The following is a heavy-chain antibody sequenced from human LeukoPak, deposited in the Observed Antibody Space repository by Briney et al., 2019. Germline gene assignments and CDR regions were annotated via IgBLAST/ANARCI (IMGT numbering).Heavy chain of an antibody. V-gene: IGHV1-69*13. D-gene: IGHD6-6*01. Sequence: GASVKVSCKASGGTFSSYAISWVRQAPGQGLEWMGGIIPIFGTANYAQKFQGRVTITADESTSSAYMELSSLRSEDTAVYYCARNSGSSSSFRAFDIWGQGTMVTVSS. CDR2: IIPIFGTA. CDR1: GGTFSSYA. CDR3: ARNSGSSSSFRAFDI. J-gene: IGHJ3*02.